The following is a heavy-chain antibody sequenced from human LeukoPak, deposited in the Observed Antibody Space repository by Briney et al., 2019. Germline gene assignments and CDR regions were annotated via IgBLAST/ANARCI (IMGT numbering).Heavy chain of an antibody. J-gene: IGHJ4*02. D-gene: IGHD3-10*01. V-gene: IGHV3-74*01. Sequence: GGSLRLSCAASGFTFTNYWILWVRQAPGKGLVWVSRVSSDGSSTSYADSVKGRFTMSRDNAKNTLYLHMNSLRAEDTAVYFCVRVGGSYSVDYWGQGTLVTVSS. CDR1: GFTFTNYW. CDR2: VSSDGSST. CDR3: VRVGGSYSVDY.